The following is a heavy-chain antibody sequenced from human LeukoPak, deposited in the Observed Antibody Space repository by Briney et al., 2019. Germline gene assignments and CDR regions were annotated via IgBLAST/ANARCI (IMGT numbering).Heavy chain of an antibody. V-gene: IGHV3-73*01. CDR2: IRSKANSYAT. J-gene: IGHJ6*02. D-gene: IGHD3-3*01. CDR1: GFTFSGSA. CDR3: TRLTYDFWSGYYTEKNYYGMDV. Sequence: GGSLKLSCAASGFTFSGSAMHWVRQASGKGLEWVGRIRSKANSYATAYAASVKGRFTISRDDSKNTAYLQMNSLKTEDTAVYYCTRLTYDFWSGYYTEKNYYGMDVWGQGTTVTVSS.